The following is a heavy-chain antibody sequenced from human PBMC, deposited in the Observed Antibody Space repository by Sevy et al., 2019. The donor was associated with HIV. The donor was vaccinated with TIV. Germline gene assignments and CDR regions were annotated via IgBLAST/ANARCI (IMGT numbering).Heavy chain of an antibody. CDR2: IYHTGTT. CDR1: GGSIITNSYS. J-gene: IGHJ6*02. V-gene: IGHV4-30-2*01. CDR3: ARERCSSTSCYLYYYYGMDV. Sequence: SETLSLTCAVSGGSIITNSYSWSWIRQPPGKGLEWIGYIYHTGTTYYNPSLKSRVTISLDRSKNHFFLDLNSVTAADTAVYYCARERCSSTSCYLYYYYGMDVWGQGTTVTVSS. D-gene: IGHD2-2*01.